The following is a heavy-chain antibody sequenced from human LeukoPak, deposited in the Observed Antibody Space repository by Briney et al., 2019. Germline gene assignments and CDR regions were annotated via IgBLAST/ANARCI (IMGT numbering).Heavy chain of an antibody. Sequence: PGRSLRLSCAASGFTFSSSSMHWVRQAPAKGLEWVAVIPHDGSHNYNADSVKGRFTISRDNSKNTLYLQMNSLRPEDTAVYYCARSRTQYYGSGIDYWGQGALVTVSS. J-gene: IGHJ4*02. V-gene: IGHV3-30*01. CDR2: IPHDGSHN. CDR3: ARSRTQYYGSGIDY. CDR1: GFTFSSSS. D-gene: IGHD3-10*01.